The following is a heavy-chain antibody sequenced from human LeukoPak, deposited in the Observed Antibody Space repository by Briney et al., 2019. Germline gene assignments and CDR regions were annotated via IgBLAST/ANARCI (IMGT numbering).Heavy chain of an antibody. CDR3: AKEGGGGSYYFDY. J-gene: IGHJ4*02. D-gene: IGHD2-15*01. V-gene: IGHV3-23*01. CDR2: ITGSGDST. CDR1: GGSFSGYY. Sequence: PSETLSLTCAVYGGSFSGYYWSWIRQPPGKGLEWVSVITGSGDSTSNADSVKGRFTISRDNSKNTLYLQMNSLRAEDAAVYYCAKEGGGGSYYFDYWGQGTLVTVSS.